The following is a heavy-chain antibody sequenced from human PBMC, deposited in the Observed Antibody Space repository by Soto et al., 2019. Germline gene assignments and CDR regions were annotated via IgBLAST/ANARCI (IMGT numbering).Heavy chain of an antibody. V-gene: IGHV1-18*01. D-gene: IGHD3-10*01. Sequence: ASVKVSCKASGYTFTSYGISWVRQAPGQGLEWMGWISAYNGNTNYAQKLQGRVTMTTDTSTSTAYMELRSLRSDDTAVYYCARDPYYYGSGPYNWFDPWGQGTLVTVSS. J-gene: IGHJ5*02. CDR1: GYTFTSYG. CDR3: ARDPYYYGSGPYNWFDP. CDR2: ISAYNGNT.